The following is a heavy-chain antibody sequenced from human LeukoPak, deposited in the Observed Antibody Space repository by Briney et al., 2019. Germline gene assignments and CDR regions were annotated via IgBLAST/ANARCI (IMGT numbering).Heavy chain of an antibody. CDR2: ISSSSSYI. V-gene: IGHV3-21*01. Sequence: GGSLRLSCAASGLTFSSYSMNWVRQAPGKGLEWVSSISSSSSYIYYADSVKGRFTISRDNAKTSLYLQMNSLRAEDTAVYYCARDLAPTGIAAAGTNWFDPWGQGTLVTVSS. CDR1: GLTFSSYS. CDR3: ARDLAPTGIAAAGTNWFDP. J-gene: IGHJ5*02. D-gene: IGHD6-13*01.